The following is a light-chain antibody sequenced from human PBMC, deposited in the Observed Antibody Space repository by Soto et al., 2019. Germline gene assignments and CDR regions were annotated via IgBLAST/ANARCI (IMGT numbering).Light chain of an antibody. J-gene: IGLJ1*01. CDR3: SLYTSSDTPYV. CDR1: SSDVGAYDY. V-gene: IGLV2-14*01. Sequence: QSALTQPASVSGSPGQSITISCTGTSSDVGAYDYVSWYQQQPDKAPKLIIYVVSNRPSGVSNRFSGSKSGNTASLTISGLQAEDEADYYCSLYTSSDTPYVFGTRTQVTVL. CDR2: VVS.